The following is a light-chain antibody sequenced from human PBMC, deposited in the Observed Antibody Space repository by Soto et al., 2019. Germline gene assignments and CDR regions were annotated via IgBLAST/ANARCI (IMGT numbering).Light chain of an antibody. V-gene: IGLV9-49*03. CDR3: GADHGSGTNFVKV. CDR2: VGPDRIVA. Sequence: QSVLTQPPSASASLGASVTLTCTLSNGYSDYKVDWYQQRPGKGPRLVMRVGPDRIVASKGDGIPDRFSVLGSGLNRYLTIKNIQEEDESDYHCGADHGSGTNFVKVFGGGTKLTVL. J-gene: IGLJ2*01. CDR1: NGYSDYK.